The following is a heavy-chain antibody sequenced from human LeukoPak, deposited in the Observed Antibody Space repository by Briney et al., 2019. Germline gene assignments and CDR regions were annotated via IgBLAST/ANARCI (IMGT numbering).Heavy chain of an antibody. CDR1: GFSFSDYY. Sequence: GGSLRLSCAASGFSFSDYYMSWIRQAPGMGLEWVSFISSSGDNILYADSVKGRFTTSRDNAKNSLYLQMNSLRAEDTAVYYCARDIVAVGATEYFHHWGQGTLVTVSS. J-gene: IGHJ1*01. D-gene: IGHD1-26*01. CDR3: ARDIVAVGATEYFHH. V-gene: IGHV3-11*01. CDR2: ISSSGDNI.